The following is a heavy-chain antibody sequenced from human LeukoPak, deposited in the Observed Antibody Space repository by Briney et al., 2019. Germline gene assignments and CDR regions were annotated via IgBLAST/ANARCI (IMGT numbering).Heavy chain of an antibody. CDR2: LSGSADRT. D-gene: IGHD1-26*01. V-gene: IGHV3-23*01. J-gene: IGHJ4*02. Sequence: GSLRLSCAGSGFSFSNYGMSWVRQAPGKGLEWVSALSGSADRTYYADSVKGWFTISRDNSKNTLFLHINSLRADDTAVYYCAKDRLGAILYFDSWGQGTLVTVSS. CDR3: AKDRLGAILYFDS. CDR1: GFSFSNYG.